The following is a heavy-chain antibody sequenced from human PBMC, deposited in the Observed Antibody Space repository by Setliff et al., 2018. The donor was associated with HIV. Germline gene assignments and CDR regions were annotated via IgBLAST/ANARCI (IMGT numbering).Heavy chain of an antibody. CDR1: GGPISSYY. D-gene: IGHD3-16*01. J-gene: IGHJ6*03. CDR2: IYTSGST. CDR3: ARDVPWGDYYYYMDV. Sequence: KPSETLSLTCTVSGGPISSYYWSWIRQPAGKGLEWIGHIYTSGSTNYNPSLKSRVTMSVDTSKNQFSLKLSSVTAADTAVYYCARDVPWGDYYYYMDVWGKGTTVTVSS. V-gene: IGHV4-4*07.